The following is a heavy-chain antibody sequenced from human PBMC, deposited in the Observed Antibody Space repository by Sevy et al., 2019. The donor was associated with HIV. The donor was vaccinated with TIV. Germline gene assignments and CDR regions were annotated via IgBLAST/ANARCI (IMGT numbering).Heavy chain of an antibody. J-gene: IGHJ4*02. Sequence: GGSLRLSCAASGFTFSSYWMHWARQAPGKGLVWVSRVNSDGSSTSYADSVKGRFTISRDNAKNTLYLQMNSLRAEDTAVYYCARGAAAGTFDYWGQGTLVTVSS. CDR2: VNSDGSST. V-gene: IGHV3-74*01. D-gene: IGHD6-13*01. CDR1: GFTFSSYW. CDR3: ARGAAAGTFDY.